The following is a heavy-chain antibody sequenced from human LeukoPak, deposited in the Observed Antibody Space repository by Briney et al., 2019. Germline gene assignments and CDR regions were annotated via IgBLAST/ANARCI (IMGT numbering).Heavy chain of an antibody. D-gene: IGHD2-15*01. Sequence: GESLKISCKGSGYSFTSYWIGWVRQMPGKGLEWMGIIYPGDSDTRYSPSFQGQVTISADKSISTAYLQWSSLKASDTAMYYCARLRVPYPYCSGGSCSDSLDYWGQGTLVTVSS. V-gene: IGHV5-51*01. J-gene: IGHJ4*02. CDR2: IYPGDSDT. CDR1: GYSFTSYW. CDR3: ARLRVPYPYCSGGSCSDSLDY.